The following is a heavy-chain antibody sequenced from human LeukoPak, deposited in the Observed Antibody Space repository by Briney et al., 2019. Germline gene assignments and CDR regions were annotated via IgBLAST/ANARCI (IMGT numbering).Heavy chain of an antibody. V-gene: IGHV4-59*01. J-gene: IGHJ4*02. CDR3: ARGVYIAAAQYAY. CDR2: IYYSGTT. CDR1: GGSISSYY. Sequence: PSETLSLTCTVSGGSISSYYWSWIRQPPGKGLERIGYIYYSGTTNYNPSLNSRVTISVDTSKNQFSLKLSSVTAADTSVYYCARGVYIAAAQYAYWGQGTLVTVSS. D-gene: IGHD6-13*01.